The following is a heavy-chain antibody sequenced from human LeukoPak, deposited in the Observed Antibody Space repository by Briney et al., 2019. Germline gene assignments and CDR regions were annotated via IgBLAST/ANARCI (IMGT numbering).Heavy chain of an antibody. Sequence: SETLSLTCAVYGGSFSGYYWSWIRQPPGKGLEWIGEINHSGSTNYNPSPKSRVTISVDTSKNQFSLKLSSVTAADTAVYYCARLPLASIAPHTYYYYGMDVWGQGTTVTVSS. J-gene: IGHJ6*02. CDR3: ARLPLASIAPHTYYYYGMDV. V-gene: IGHV4-34*01. D-gene: IGHD6-6*01. CDR2: INHSGST. CDR1: GGSFSGYY.